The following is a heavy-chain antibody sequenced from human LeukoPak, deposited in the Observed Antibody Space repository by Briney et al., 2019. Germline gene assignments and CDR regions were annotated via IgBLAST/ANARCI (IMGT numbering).Heavy chain of an antibody. V-gene: IGHV6-1*01. CDR3: ARTDRYYYDSSRRFDI. CDR2: TYYRSKWYN. J-gene: IGHJ3*02. CDR1: GDSVSSNSAA. D-gene: IGHD3-22*01. Sequence: SQTLSLTCAISGDSVSSNSAAWNWIRQSPSRGLEWLGRTYYRSKWYNDYAVSVKSRITINPDTSKNQFSLKLSSVTAADTAVYYCARTDRYYYDSSRRFDIWGQGTMVTVSS.